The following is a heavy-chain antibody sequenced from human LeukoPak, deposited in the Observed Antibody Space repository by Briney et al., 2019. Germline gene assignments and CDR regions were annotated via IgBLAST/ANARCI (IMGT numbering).Heavy chain of an antibody. D-gene: IGHD5-18*01. CDR2: INPNSGGT. V-gene: IGHV1-2*02. J-gene: IGHJ4*02. CDR3: ARDLLNTAMVIDY. CDR1: GYTFTGYY. Sequence: ASVNVSCKASGYTFTGYYMHWVRQAPGQGLEWMGWINPNSGGTNYAQKFQGRVTMTRDTSISTAYMELSRLRSDDTAVYYCARDLLNTAMVIDYWGQGTLVTVSS.